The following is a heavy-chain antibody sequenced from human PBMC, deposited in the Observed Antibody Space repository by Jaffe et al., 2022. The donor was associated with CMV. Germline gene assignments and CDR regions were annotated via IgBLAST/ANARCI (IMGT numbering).Heavy chain of an antibody. CDR2: ISSSGSTI. D-gene: IGHD5-18*01. CDR1: GFTFSSYE. Sequence: EVQLVESGGGLVQPGGSLRLSCAASGFTFSSYEMNWVRQAPGKGLEWVSYISSSGSTIYYADSVKGRFTISRDNAKNSLYLQMNSLRAEDTAVYYCARVTAMVNNYWGQGTLVTVSS. V-gene: IGHV3-48*03. J-gene: IGHJ4*02. CDR3: ARVTAMVNNY.